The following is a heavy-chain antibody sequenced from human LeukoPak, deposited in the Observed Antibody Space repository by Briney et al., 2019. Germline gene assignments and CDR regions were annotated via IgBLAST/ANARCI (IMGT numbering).Heavy chain of an antibody. CDR2: IIPIFGTA. D-gene: IGHD2-15*01. Sequence: SVKVSCKASGGTFSSYAISWVRQAPGQGLEWMGGIIPIFGTANYAQKFQGRVTITADESTSTAYIELSSLRSEDTAVYYCARVDCSGGSCYSNWFDPWGQGTLVTVSS. J-gene: IGHJ5*02. CDR1: GGTFSSYA. CDR3: ARVDCSGGSCYSNWFDP. V-gene: IGHV1-69*01.